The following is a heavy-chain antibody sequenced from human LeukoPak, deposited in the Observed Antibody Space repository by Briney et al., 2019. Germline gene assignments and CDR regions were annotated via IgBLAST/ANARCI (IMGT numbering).Heavy chain of an antibody. CDR3: AKDSVTYCTNGVCRISRAPFDY. CDR1: GGTFSSYT. J-gene: IGHJ4*02. D-gene: IGHD2-8*01. V-gene: IGHV1-69*13. CDR2: IIPVFGTA. Sequence: SVKVSCKASGGTFSSYTINWVRQAPGQGLEWMGGIIPVFGTANYVQKFQGRVTITADESTSTAYMELSSLRSEDTAVYYCAKDSVTYCTNGVCRISRAPFDYWAQGTLVTVSS.